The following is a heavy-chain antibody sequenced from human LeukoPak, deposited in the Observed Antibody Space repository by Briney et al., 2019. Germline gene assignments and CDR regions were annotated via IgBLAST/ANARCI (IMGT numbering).Heavy chain of an antibody. D-gene: IGHD1-26*01. J-gene: IGHJ4*02. CDR2: ISSGGGST. Sequence: GGSLRLSCAASGFTFTSYSMNWVRQAPGKGLEWVSTISSGGGSTYYADSVKGRFTISRVNSKNTLYLQVNSLRAEDTAVYYCAKGGKWDVTPFDYWGQGTLVTVSS. CDR3: AKGGKWDVTPFDY. V-gene: IGHV3-23*01. CDR1: GFTFTSYS.